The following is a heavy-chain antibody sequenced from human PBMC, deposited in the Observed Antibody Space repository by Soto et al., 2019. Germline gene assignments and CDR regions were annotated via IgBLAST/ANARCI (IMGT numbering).Heavy chain of an antibody. CDR2: IKQDGSEK. V-gene: IGHV3-7*03. CDR1: GFTFSSYW. Sequence: GGSLRLSCAASGFTFSSYWMSWVRQAPGKGLEWVANIKQDGSEKYYVDSVKGRFTISRDNAKNSLSLQMVSLRTEDSAFYYCAKGTSLILDSWGQGTLVTVSS. CDR3: AKGTSLILDS. D-gene: IGHD2-2*01. J-gene: IGHJ4*02.